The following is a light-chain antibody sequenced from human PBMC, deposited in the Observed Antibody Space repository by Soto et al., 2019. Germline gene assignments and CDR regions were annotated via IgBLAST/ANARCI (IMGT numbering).Light chain of an antibody. J-gene: IGKJ5*01. CDR3: QQRSNWPPRIT. CDR2: DAS. V-gene: IGKV3-11*01. CDR1: QSVSSY. Sequence: IVLTQSPATLYLSPGERATLSCRASQSVSSYLAWFQQKPGQAPRLLIYDASNRATGIPARFSGSGSGTDFTLTISSLEPEDFAVYYCQQRSNWPPRITFGQGTRREIK.